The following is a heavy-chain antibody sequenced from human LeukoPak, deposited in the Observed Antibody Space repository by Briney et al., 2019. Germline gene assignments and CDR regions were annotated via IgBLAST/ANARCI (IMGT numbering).Heavy chain of an antibody. CDR1: GYSFPNYW. J-gene: IGHJ4*02. CDR3: ARLRTSGYYDRSGYQY. CDR2: IYPADSET. D-gene: IGHD3-22*01. V-gene: IGHV5-51*01. Sequence: GEYPKIYCLGSGYSFPNYWIGWVRQTPGEGLEWIGIIYPADSETRYSPSFQGQVTISADKSINTAYLQWSILKASDTAFYYCARLRTSGYYDRSGYQYGGQGTVVTVSS.